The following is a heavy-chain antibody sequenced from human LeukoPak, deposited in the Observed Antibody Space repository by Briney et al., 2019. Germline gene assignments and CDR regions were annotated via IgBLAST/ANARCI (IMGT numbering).Heavy chain of an antibody. CDR1: GFTFSSYA. CDR3: AKDWTGTKPFDL. CDR2: ISGSGGST. J-gene: IGHJ2*01. D-gene: IGHD3/OR15-3a*01. V-gene: IGHV3-23*01. Sequence: PGGSLRLSCAASGFTFSSYAMSWVRQAPGKGLDWVSGISGSGGSTYYADSVKGRFTISRDNSKNTLYLQMNSLRAEDTAVDYCAKDWTGTKPFDLWGRGTLVTVSS.